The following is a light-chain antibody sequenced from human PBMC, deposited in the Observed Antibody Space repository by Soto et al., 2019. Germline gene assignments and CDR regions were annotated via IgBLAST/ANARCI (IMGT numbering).Light chain of an antibody. Sequence: DIQMTQSPSSLSASVGDRVTITCRASQGISTSLNWYQQKPGKAPKLLIYAASSLQSGVPSRFSGSGFETDFTLTISSLQPEDFATYSCQHSTTWTFGQGTKVEIK. CDR3: QHSTTWT. CDR1: QGISTS. V-gene: IGKV1-39*01. CDR2: AAS. J-gene: IGKJ1*01.